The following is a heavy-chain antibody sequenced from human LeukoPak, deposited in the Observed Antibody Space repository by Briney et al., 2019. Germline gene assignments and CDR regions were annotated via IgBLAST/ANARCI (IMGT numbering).Heavy chain of an antibody. Sequence: SETLSLTCTVSGGSISSYYWSWIRQPPGKGLEWIGYIYYSGSTNYNPSLKSRVTISVDTSKNQFSLKVSSVTAADTAVYCCARGPRAGSWHYKAGSLDYWGQGTLVTVSS. J-gene: IGHJ4*02. CDR3: ARGPRAGSWHYKAGSLDY. D-gene: IGHD6-13*01. V-gene: IGHV4-59*08. CDR1: GGSISSYY. CDR2: IYYSGST.